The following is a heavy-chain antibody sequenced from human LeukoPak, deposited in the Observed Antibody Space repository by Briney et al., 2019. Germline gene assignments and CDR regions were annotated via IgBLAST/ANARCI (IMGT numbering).Heavy chain of an antibody. J-gene: IGHJ6*03. CDR1: GFTFSSYW. CDR3: ARERLYGDYYYYYYMDV. CDR2: IKQDGSEK. Sequence: GGSLRLSXAASGFTFSSYWMSWVRQAPGKGLEWVANIKQDGSEKYYVDSAKGRFTISRDNAKNSLYLQMNSLRAEDTAVYYCARERLYGDYYYYYYMDVWGKGTTVTVSS. D-gene: IGHD4-17*01. V-gene: IGHV3-7*01.